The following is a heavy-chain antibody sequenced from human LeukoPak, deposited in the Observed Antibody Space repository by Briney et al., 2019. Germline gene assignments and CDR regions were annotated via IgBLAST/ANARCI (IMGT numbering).Heavy chain of an antibody. CDR2: INHSGST. J-gene: IGHJ4*02. Sequence: SETLSLTCAVYGGSFSGYHWSWIRQPPGKGLEWIGEINHSGSTNYNPSLKSRVTISVDTSKNQFSLKLSSVTAADTAVYYCARDGYGGNDGGYWGQGTLVTVSS. CDR1: GGSFSGYH. D-gene: IGHD4-23*01. V-gene: IGHV4-34*01. CDR3: ARDGYGGNDGGY.